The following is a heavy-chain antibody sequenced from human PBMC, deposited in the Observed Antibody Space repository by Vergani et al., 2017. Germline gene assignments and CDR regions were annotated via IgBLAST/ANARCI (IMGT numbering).Heavy chain of an antibody. J-gene: IGHJ4*02. V-gene: IGHV4-4*03. CDR3: ASNGYYCLDY. CDR1: GGPISGTNC. D-gene: IGHD3-22*01. Sequence: QVRLKESGPGLVKPPGTLSPPCAVSGGPISGTNCWSWARPSPGKGLEWIGEIYHSGSTNYNPSLKSRVTISVDKSKNQFSLKLSSVTAADTAVYYCASNGYYCLDYWGRGTLVTVSS. CDR2: IYHSGST.